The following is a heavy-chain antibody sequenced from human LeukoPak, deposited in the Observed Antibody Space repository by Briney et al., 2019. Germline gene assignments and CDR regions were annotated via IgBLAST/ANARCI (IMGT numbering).Heavy chain of an antibody. V-gene: IGHV3-7*04. CDR1: GFTFSRYW. CDR2: IKPDGSAG. CDR3: ARALESGNSDAGY. Sequence: GGSLRLSCAASGFTFSRYWMTWVRQAPGKGLQWVADIKPDGSAGSYVDSVKGRFTISRDNAKSSLYLQMNGLRAEDTAVYYCARALESGNSDAGYWGQGTLVTVSS. D-gene: IGHD4-23*01. J-gene: IGHJ4*02.